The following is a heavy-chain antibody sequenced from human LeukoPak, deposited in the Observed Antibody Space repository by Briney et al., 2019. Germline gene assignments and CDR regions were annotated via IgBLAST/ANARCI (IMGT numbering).Heavy chain of an antibody. V-gene: IGHV1-69*13. CDR1: GGTFSSYA. J-gene: IGHJ4*02. CDR3: ARASGSYSAFDY. D-gene: IGHD1-26*01. Sequence: SVKVSCKASGGTFSSYAISWVRQAPGQGLEWMGGIIPIFGTANYAQKFQGRVTITADESTSTAYMELSSLRSEDTAMYYCARASGSYSAFDYWGQGTLVTVSS. CDR2: IIPIFGTA.